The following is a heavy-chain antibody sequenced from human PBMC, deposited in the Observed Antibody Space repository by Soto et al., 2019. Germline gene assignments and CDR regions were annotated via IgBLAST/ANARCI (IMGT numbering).Heavy chain of an antibody. D-gene: IGHD1-7*01. CDR3: TSHDATEQNFVPY. Sequence: EVQLVESGGGLVKPGGSLRLSYAASGFTFSDAWMNWVRQAPGKGLEWVGRIKSKAYGGTADYSAPVRGRFTISRDDSTATMYLQMNSLETEDTGVYYCTSHDATEQNFVPYWGQGTLVTVSS. CDR2: IKSKAYGGTA. J-gene: IGHJ4*02. V-gene: IGHV3-15*07. CDR1: GFTFSDAW.